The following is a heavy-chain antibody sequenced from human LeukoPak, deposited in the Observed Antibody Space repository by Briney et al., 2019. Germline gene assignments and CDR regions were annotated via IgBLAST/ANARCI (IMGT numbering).Heavy chain of an antibody. V-gene: IGHV3-23*01. D-gene: IGHD2-15*01. Sequence: GGSLRLSCAASGFTFSSYAMSWVRQAPGKGLEWVSGTSGSGGSTYYAGSVKGRFTISRDNSKNTLYLLMNSLRVEDTAVYYCAKNGGSQCYSHLDSWGQGTLATVSS. CDR1: GFTFSSYA. J-gene: IGHJ4*02. CDR2: TSGSGGST. CDR3: AKNGGSQCYSHLDS.